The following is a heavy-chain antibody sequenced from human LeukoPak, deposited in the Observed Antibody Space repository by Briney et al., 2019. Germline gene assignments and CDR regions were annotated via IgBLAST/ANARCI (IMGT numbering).Heavy chain of an antibody. CDR2: IYTSGST. Sequence: PSETLSLTCTVSGGSISSYYWSWIRQPPGKGLEWIGYIYTSGSTNYNPFLKSRVTISVDTSKNQFSLKLSSVTAADTAVYYCARHGRGQQRSYDGFDYWGQGTLVTVSS. CDR3: ARHGRGQQRSYDGFDY. CDR1: GGSISSYY. J-gene: IGHJ4*02. V-gene: IGHV4-4*09. D-gene: IGHD6-25*01.